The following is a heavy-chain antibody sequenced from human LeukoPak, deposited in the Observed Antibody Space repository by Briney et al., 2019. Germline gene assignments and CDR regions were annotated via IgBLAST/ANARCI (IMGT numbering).Heavy chain of an antibody. D-gene: IGHD3-10*01. CDR2: IYYSGST. J-gene: IGHJ4*02. CDR3: ASLMVRGAYPDY. Sequence: SQTLSLTCTVSGGSISSYYWSWIRQPPGKGLEWVGYIYYSGSTNYNPSLKSRVTISVDTSKNHFSLKLSSVTAADTAVYYCASLMVRGAYPDYWGQGTLVTVSS. CDR1: GGSISSYY. V-gene: IGHV4-59*01.